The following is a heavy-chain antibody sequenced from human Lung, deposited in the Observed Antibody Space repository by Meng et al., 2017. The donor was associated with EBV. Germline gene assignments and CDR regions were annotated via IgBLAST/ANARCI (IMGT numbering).Heavy chain of an antibody. CDR2: IYYSGST. D-gene: IGHD6-6*01. J-gene: IGHJ5*02. CDR3: ARVVAGRYNWFDP. Sequence: GQLQDSGPRLLKTSQTLPLTCTVSGGSISRGGYYWSWIRQHPGKGLEWIGYIYYSGSTYYNPSLKSLVTISVDTSKNQFSLKLSSVTAADTAVYYCARVVAGRYNWFDPWGQGTLVTVSS. V-gene: IGHV4-31*01. CDR1: GGSISRGGYY.